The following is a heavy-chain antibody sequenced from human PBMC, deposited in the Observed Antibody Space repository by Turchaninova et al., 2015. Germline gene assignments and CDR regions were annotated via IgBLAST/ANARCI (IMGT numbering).Heavy chain of an antibody. J-gene: IGHJ4*02. CDR3: TRDSAEDIAVAGV. V-gene: IGHV4-38-2*02. CDR2: IYHSGST. Sequence: QVPLQASGPGLVKPSDTLSFTCAGPGYAISGGCDGGWSRRPPGKGLEWIGRIYHSGSTYYNPSLKSRVTISVDTSKNQFSLKLSSVTAADTAVYYCTRDSAEDIAVAGVWGQGTLVTVSS. D-gene: IGHD6-19*01. CDR1: GYAISGGCD.